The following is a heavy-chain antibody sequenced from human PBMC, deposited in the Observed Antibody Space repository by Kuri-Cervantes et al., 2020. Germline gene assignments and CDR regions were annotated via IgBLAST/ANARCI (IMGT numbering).Heavy chain of an antibody. V-gene: IGHV4-39*02. CDR2: IDYSERT. D-gene: IGHD2-8*01. J-gene: IGHJ3*02. CDR1: GASISSSSYH. CDR3: ARAPPRYCINGGCGGFDI. Sequence: GSLRLSCSVSGASISSSSYHWGWIRQPPGKGLEWIGSIDYSERTYYNPSLKSRVTIFADATKKDFSLKLYAVTAADTAVYYCARAPPRYCINGGCGGFDIWGQGTMVTVSS.